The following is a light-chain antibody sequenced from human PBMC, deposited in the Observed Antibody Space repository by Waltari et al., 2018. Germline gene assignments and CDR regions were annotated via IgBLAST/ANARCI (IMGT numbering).Light chain of an antibody. CDR3: NSHSTTTPVV. V-gene: IGLV2-14*03. J-gene: IGLJ2*01. Sequence: QSALTQPASVSGSPGQSLTISCTGTSTDVGSYNYVPWYQQYPGKAPQLIIYDVTQRPSGISTRFSGSKSGNTASLTISGLQAEDEADYFCNSHSTTTPVVFGGGTKVTVL. CDR1: STDVGSYNY. CDR2: DVT.